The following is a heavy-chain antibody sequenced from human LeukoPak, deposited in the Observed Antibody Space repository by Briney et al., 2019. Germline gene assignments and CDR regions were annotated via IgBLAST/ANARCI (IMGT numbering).Heavy chain of an antibody. CDR3: VREFLGGGCGGPDH. D-gene: IGHD2-21*01. J-gene: IGHJ5*02. CDR1: GYTFTRYH. CDR2: INPSSGGT. Sequence: ASAKVSCKASGYTFTRYHMHWVRQAPGQGLEWMGIINPSSGGTRFAQKFQGRVTMTSDTSTNTVYMELSSLRSEDTAVYHCVREFLGGGCGGPDHWGQGTLVTVSS. V-gene: IGHV1-46*01.